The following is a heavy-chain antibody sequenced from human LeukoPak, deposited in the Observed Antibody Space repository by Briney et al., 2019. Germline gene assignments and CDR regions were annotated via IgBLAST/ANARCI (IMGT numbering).Heavy chain of an antibody. V-gene: IGHV3-48*01. Sequence: GGSLRLSCAASGFTFSSYNMSWVRQAPGKGLEWVSYISSTSNTIYYADSVKGRFTISRDNAKNSLYLQMNSLRAEDTAVYYCARGRGYSYGQLDYWGQGTLVTVSS. CDR2: ISSTSNTI. J-gene: IGHJ4*02. CDR3: ARGRGYSYGQLDY. CDR1: GFTFSSYN. D-gene: IGHD5-18*01.